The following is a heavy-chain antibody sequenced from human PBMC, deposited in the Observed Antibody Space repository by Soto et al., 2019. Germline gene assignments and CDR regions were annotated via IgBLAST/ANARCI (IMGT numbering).Heavy chain of an antibody. CDR3: AGLWFGELEFDP. V-gene: IGHV4-59*08. CDR2: IYYSGST. D-gene: IGHD3-10*01. CDR1: GGSLSSYY. J-gene: IGHJ5*02. Sequence: NPSETLSLTCTVYGGSLSSYYWSWIRQPPGKGLEWIGYIYYSGSTNYNPSLKSRVTISVDTSKNQFSLKLSSVTAADTAVYYCAGLWFGELEFDPWGQGTLVTVS.